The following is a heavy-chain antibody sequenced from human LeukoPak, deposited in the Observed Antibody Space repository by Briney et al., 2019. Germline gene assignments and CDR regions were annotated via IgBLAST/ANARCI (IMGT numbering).Heavy chain of an antibody. CDR2: IYYSGST. V-gene: IGHV4-59*08. CDR1: GGSISSYY. Sequence: PSETLSLTCTVSGGSISSYYWSWIRQPPGKGLEWIGYIYYSGSTNYNPSLKSRVTISVDTSKNQFSLKLSSVTAADTAVYYCARGDTAMVLGYWGQGTLVTVSS. D-gene: IGHD5-18*01. CDR3: ARGDTAMVLGY. J-gene: IGHJ4*02.